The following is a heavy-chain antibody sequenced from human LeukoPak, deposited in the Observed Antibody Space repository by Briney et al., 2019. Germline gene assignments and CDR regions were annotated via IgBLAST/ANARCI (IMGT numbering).Heavy chain of an antibody. CDR1: GFTFSSYG. CDR2: IRYDGSNK. Sequence: GGSLRLSCAASGFTFSSYGMHWDRQAPGKGLEWVAFIRYDGSNKYYADSVKGRFTISRDNSKNTLYLQMNSLRAEDTAVYYCAKGRGGTPVIAAAGTPDYWGQGTLVTVSS. V-gene: IGHV3-30*02. J-gene: IGHJ4*02. D-gene: IGHD6-13*01. CDR3: AKGRGGTPVIAAAGTPDY.